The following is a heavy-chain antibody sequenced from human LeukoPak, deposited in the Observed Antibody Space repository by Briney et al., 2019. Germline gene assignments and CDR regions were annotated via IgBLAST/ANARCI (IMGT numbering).Heavy chain of an antibody. CDR2: IYSGGST. Sequence: GGSLRLSCAASRFNVNNYWMHWVRQAPGKGLEWVSVIYSGGSTYYADSVKGRFTISRDNSKNTLDLQMNSLRAEDTAVYYCTGGPDFNGMDVWGQGTTVTVSS. V-gene: IGHV3-66*01. J-gene: IGHJ6*02. D-gene: IGHD3/OR15-3a*01. CDR3: TGGPDFNGMDV. CDR1: RFNVNNYW.